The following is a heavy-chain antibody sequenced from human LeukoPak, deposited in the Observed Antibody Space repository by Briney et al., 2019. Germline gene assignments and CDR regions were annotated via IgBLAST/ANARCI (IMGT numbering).Heavy chain of an antibody. V-gene: IGHV1-2*02. CDR2: INPNSGGT. CDR3: ATNLAAAGQQFDY. J-gene: IGHJ4*02. D-gene: IGHD6-13*01. Sequence: ASVKVSCKASGYTFTGYYMHWVRQAPGQGLEWMGWINPNSGGTNYAQKFQGRVTMTRDTSISTAYMELSSLRSEDTAVYYCATNLAAAGQQFDYWGQGTLVTVSS. CDR1: GYTFTGYY.